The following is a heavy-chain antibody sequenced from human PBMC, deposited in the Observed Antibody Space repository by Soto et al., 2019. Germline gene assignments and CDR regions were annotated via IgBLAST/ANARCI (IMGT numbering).Heavy chain of an antibody. Sequence: SETLSLTCTVSGASISYGGFSWSWIRQSPGKGLEWIGYISHLESTYFHPSFKSRLTMSIDRTRNQFSLKLSSVTAADMAVYYCDRGAGYDYFDYWGQGVLVTVSS. V-gene: IGHV4-30-2*06. CDR1: GASISYGGFS. CDR2: ISHLEST. CDR3: DRGAGYDYFDY. D-gene: IGHD5-12*01. J-gene: IGHJ4*02.